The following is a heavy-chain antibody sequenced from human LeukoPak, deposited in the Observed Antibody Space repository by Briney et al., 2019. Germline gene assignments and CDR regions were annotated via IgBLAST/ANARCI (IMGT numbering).Heavy chain of an antibody. Sequence: GGSLRLSCAASGLTFSSYWMSWVRQAPGKGLEWVANIKQDGSEKYYVDSVKGRFTISRDNAKNSLYLQMNSLRAEDTAVYYCARDEYSSGWYLGQGTLVTVSS. J-gene: IGHJ1*01. V-gene: IGHV3-7*01. D-gene: IGHD6-19*01. CDR3: ARDEYSSGWY. CDR2: IKQDGSEK. CDR1: GLTFSSYW.